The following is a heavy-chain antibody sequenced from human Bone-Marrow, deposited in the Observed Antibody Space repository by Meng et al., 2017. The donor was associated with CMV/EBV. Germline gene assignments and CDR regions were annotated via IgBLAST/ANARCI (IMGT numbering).Heavy chain of an antibody. J-gene: IGHJ4*02. Sequence: GESLKISCAASRFTFSDYYMSWIRQSPGKGLEWISYISDGGSVIYYADSVKGRFTISRDNAKNSLYLQMNSLRADDTGLYFCARGLAAIGSFDYWRQGTLVTVSS. CDR3: ARGLAAIGSFDY. V-gene: IGHV3-11*04. CDR1: RFTFSDYY. CDR2: ISDGGSVI. D-gene: IGHD1-26*01.